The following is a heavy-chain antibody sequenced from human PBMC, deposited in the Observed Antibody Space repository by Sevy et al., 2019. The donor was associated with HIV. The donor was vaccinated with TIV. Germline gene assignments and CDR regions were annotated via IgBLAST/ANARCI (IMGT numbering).Heavy chain of an antibody. D-gene: IGHD2-21*01. CDR3: AKDLGVVVSYYYYGMDV. CDR2: ISGSGGST. CDR1: GFTFSSYA. J-gene: IGHJ6*02. V-gene: IGHV3-23*01. Sequence: GGSLRLSCVASGFTFSSYAMSWVRQAPGKGLEWVSAISGSGGSTYYADSVKGRFTISRDNSKNTLYLQMNSLRAEDTAVYYCAKDLGVVVSYYYYGMDVWGQGTTVTVSS.